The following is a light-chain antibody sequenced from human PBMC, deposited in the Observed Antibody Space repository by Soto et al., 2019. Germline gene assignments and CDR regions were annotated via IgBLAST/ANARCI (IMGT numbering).Light chain of an antibody. J-gene: IGKJ1*01. V-gene: IGKV3-20*01. CDR2: AAF. Sequence: DIVLTQSPSTLSLSPGERATLSCRASQNVYSNYLAWYQQKPGHAPRLLIYAAFVRATGIPDRFSGSGSGTDFTLTISVLEPEDFAVYYCQQYDSSPRTFGQGTKVDIK. CDR1: QNVYSNY. CDR3: QQYDSSPRT.